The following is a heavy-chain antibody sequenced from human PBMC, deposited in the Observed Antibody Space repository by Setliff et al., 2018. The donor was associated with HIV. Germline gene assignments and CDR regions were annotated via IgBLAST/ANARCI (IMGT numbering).Heavy chain of an antibody. CDR3: ARVGSYWTQFDY. Sequence: ASVKVSCKASGYTFSDYGISWVRQAPGQGLEWMGRISAHNGRINYAQKFQGRVTMTTDRSTSTAYMELRSLRSEDTVVYYCARVGSYWTQFDYWGQGTLVTVSS. D-gene: IGHD2-15*01. CDR1: GYTFSDYG. J-gene: IGHJ4*01. CDR2: ISAHNGRI. V-gene: IGHV1-18*01.